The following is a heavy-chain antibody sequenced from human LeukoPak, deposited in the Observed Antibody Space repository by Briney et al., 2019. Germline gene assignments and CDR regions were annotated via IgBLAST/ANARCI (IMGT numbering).Heavy chain of an antibody. CDR3: ASMLVAGDFDY. J-gene: IGHJ4*02. CDR2: ISYDGSNK. V-gene: IGHV3-30*04. D-gene: IGHD6-19*01. CDR1: GFTFSSYA. Sequence: AGGSLRLSCAASGFTFSSYAMHWVRQAPGKGLEWVAVISYDGSNKYYANSVKGRFTISRDNSKNTLYLQMNSLRPEDTAVYYCASMLVAGDFDYWGQGTLVTVSS.